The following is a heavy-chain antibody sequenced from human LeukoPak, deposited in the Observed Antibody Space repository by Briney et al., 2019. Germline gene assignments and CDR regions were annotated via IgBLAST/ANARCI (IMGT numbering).Heavy chain of an antibody. CDR3: ARRYGSETYYNPLFDY. Sequence: PGGSLRLSCAASGFTFSDYAMSWARQAPGKGLEWVSLISGNGGNTYYADSVKGRFTVSRDNSKNTLYLQMSSLRAEDTAVYYCARRYGSETYYNPLFDYWGQGTLVTVSS. J-gene: IGHJ4*02. CDR1: GFTFSDYA. V-gene: IGHV3-23*01. D-gene: IGHD3-10*01. CDR2: ISGNGGNT.